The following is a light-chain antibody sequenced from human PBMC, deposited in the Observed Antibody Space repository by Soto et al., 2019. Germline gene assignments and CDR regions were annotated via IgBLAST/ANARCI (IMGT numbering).Light chain of an antibody. V-gene: IGKV3-20*01. Sequence: VLTQSPGTLSLSPGERATLSCRASQSVSSRLAWYQHKSGQAPRLLISGASSRATGIPDRFSGSGSGTDFTLTISRLEHEDFALYFCQHYYGTSPITFGQGPRLEIK. CDR1: QSVSSR. CDR3: QHYYGTSPIT. CDR2: GAS. J-gene: IGKJ5*01.